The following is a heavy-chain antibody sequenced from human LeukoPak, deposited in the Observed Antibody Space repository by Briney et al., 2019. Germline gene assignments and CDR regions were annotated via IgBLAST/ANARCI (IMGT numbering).Heavy chain of an antibody. Sequence: GGSLRLSCAASGFTFSSYSMNWVRQAPGKGLEWVSSISSSSSYIYYADSVKGRFTISRDNAKNSLYLQMNSLRAEDAAVYYCARDGVYCGGDCYYYYYMDVWGKGTTVTISS. V-gene: IGHV3-21*01. CDR2: ISSSSSYI. J-gene: IGHJ6*03. CDR3: ARDGVYCGGDCYYYYYMDV. CDR1: GFTFSSYS. D-gene: IGHD2-21*02.